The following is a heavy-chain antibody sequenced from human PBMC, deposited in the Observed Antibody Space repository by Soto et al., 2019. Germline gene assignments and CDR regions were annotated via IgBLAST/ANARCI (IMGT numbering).Heavy chain of an antibody. J-gene: IGHJ4*02. CDR1: ARTVRSSW. CDR3: ARVAYAWDY. V-gene: IGHV3-7*01. D-gene: IGHD4-17*01. Sequence: GGALRRSSSASARTVRSSWMTWVGQAQGKGLEWVDKIKQDGSEKYYVDSVKGRFTISRDNAKNSLYLQMNSLRAEDTAVYYCARVAYAWDYWGQGPLVTAYS. CDR2: IKQDGSEK.